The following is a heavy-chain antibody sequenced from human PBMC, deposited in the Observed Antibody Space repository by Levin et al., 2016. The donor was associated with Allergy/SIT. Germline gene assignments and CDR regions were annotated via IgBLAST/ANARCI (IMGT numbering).Heavy chain of an antibody. D-gene: IGHD6-13*01. Sequence: WVRQAPGQGLEWMGGIIPIFGTANYAQKFQGRVTITADESTSTAYMELSSLRSEDAAVYYCARRSAAGTYYYYGMDVWGQGTTVTVSS. CDR2: IIPIFGTA. CDR3: ARRSAAGTYYYYGMDV. V-gene: IGHV1-69*01. J-gene: IGHJ6*02.